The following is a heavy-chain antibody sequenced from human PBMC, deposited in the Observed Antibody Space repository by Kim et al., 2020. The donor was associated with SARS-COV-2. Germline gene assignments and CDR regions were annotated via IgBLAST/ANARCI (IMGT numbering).Heavy chain of an antibody. CDR2: ISGSGGST. V-gene: IGHV3-23*01. J-gene: IGHJ4*02. CDR1: GFTFSSYA. D-gene: IGHD1-26*01. Sequence: GESLRLSCAASGFTFSSYAMSWVRQAPGKGLEWVSAISGSGGSTYYADSVKGRFTISRDNSKNTLYLQMNSLRAEDTAVFYCAKGRSGSYLIFDYWGQGTLVTVSS. CDR3: AKGRSGSYLIFDY.